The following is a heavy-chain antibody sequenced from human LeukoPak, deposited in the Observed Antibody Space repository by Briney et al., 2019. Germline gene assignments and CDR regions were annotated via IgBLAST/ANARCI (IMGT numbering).Heavy chain of an antibody. V-gene: IGHV4-39*01. CDR3: ATNAGPAALDAVDI. CDR2: IYYSGST. Sequence: SETLSLTCTVSGGSISSSSYYWGWIRQPPGKGLEWIGSIYYSGSTYYNPSLKSRVIISVDTSKNQFSLKLSSVTAADTAVYYCATNAGPAALDAVDIWGQGTMVTVSS. D-gene: IGHD2-2*01. J-gene: IGHJ3*02. CDR1: GGSISSSSYY.